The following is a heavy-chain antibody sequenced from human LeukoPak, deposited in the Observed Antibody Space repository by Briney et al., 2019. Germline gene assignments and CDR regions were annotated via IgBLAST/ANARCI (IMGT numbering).Heavy chain of an antibody. CDR1: GFTFGSYS. Sequence: GGSLRLSCAASGFTFGSYSMNWVRQAPGKGLEWVSSISSSSSYIYYADSVKGRFTISRDNAKNSLHLQMNSLRAEDTAVYYCARVRVGYYGSGRYFDYWGQGTLVTVSS. J-gene: IGHJ4*02. V-gene: IGHV3-21*01. CDR2: ISSSSSYI. CDR3: ARVRVGYYGSGRYFDY. D-gene: IGHD3-10*01.